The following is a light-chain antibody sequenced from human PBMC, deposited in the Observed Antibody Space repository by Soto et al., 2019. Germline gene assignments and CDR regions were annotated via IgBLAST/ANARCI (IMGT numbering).Light chain of an antibody. Sequence: QSVLTQPPSASGTLGQRVTISCSGSSSNIGSNTVNWYQQFPGMAPKLLIYSDNQRPSGVPDRFSGSKSGTSASLAISGLQSEDEAHYYCASCDDSLDGPMVFGGGTKLTVL. CDR2: SDN. J-gene: IGLJ3*02. CDR3: ASCDDSLDGPMV. V-gene: IGLV1-44*01. CDR1: SSNIGSNT.